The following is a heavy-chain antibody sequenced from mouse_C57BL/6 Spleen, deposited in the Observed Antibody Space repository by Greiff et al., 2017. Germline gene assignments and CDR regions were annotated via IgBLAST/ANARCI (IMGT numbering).Heavy chain of an antibody. CDR1: DSEVFPIAY. V-gene: IGHV15-2*01. Sequence: QVQLQQSGSELRSPGSSVKLSCKDFDSEVFPIAYMSWVRQKPGHGFEWIGGILPSIGRTIYGEKFEDKATLDADTLSNTAYLELNSLTSEDSAIYYWARGGVTTTDWYFDVWGTGTTVTVSS. D-gene: IGHD2-2*01. CDR3: ARGGVTTTDWYFDV. CDR2: ILPSIGRT. J-gene: IGHJ1*03.